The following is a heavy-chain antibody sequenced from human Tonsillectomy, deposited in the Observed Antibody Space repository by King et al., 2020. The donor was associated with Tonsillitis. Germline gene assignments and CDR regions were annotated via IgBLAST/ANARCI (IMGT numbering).Heavy chain of an antibody. CDR1: GFTFSNYA. CDR2: IGGSGGST. V-gene: IGHV3-23*04. CDR3: AKVREGGQWLAYFDY. Sequence: VQLVESGGGLVQPGGSLRLSCAASGFTFSNYAMIWVRQAPGKGLECVSGIGGSGGSTYYASSFKGRLTISRDNSKNTLYLQMNSLRVEDTAVYYCAKVREGGQWLAYFDYWGQGTLVTVSS. J-gene: IGHJ4*02. D-gene: IGHD6-19*01.